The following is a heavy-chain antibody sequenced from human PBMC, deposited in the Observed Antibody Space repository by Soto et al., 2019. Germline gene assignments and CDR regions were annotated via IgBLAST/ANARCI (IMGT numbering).Heavy chain of an antibody. CDR2: IYATGTT. V-gene: IGHV4-4*07. D-gene: IGHD6-13*01. CDR3: ARKQLRWGYYYYGMDV. Sequence: SETLSLTCTVSGASISGFYWSWIRKSAGKGLEWIGRIYATGTTDYNPSLKSRVTISVDKSKNQFSLKLSSVTAADTAVYYCARKQLRWGYYYYGMDVWGQGTTVTVSS. J-gene: IGHJ6*02. CDR1: GASISGFY.